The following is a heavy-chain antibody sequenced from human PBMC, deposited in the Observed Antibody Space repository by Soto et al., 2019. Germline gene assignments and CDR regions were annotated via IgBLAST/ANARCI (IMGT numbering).Heavy chain of an antibody. CDR3: ARDGPLAAAGGPYYYYGMDV. D-gene: IGHD6-13*01. J-gene: IGHJ6*02. CDR1: GYTFTSYG. Sequence: QVQLVQSGAEVKKPGASVKVSCRASGYTFTSYGISWVRQAPGQGLEWMGWISAYNGNTNYAQKLQGRVTMTTDTSTSTAYMELRSLRSDDTAVYYCARDGPLAAAGGPYYYYGMDVWGQGTTVTVSS. V-gene: IGHV1-18*01. CDR2: ISAYNGNT.